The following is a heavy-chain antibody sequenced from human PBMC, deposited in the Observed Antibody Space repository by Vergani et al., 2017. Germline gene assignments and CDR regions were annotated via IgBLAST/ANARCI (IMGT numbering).Heavy chain of an antibody. CDR1: GYIFTSHD. Sequence: QVQLVQSGAEVKKPGAPLKVSCKASGYIFTSHDIYWVRQATGQGLEWMGWMNSNSGNTGYAQKFQGRVTMTRNTSISTVYMELGGLRSEDTAVYYCARGPVXLRVLEWFRLLRLLLEGKRPNHRLLW. D-gene: IGHD3-3*01. V-gene: IGHV1-8*01. CDR2: MNSNSGNT. CDR3: ARGPVXLRVLEWFRLLRLLLEGKRPNHRLL. J-gene: IGHJ2*01.